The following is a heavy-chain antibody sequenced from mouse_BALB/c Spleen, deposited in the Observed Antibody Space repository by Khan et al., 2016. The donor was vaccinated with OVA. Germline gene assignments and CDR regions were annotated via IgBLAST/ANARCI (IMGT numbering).Heavy chain of an antibody. V-gene: IGHV3-2*02. CDR3: AMGRTY. CDR2: ISYSGRT. D-gene: IGHD4-1*01. CDR1: GYSIPSDYA. J-gene: IGHJ3*01. Sequence: EVQLQESGPGLVKPSQSLSLTCTVTGYSIPSDYAWNWIRQFPGNKLEWMGYISYSGRTSYNPSLKSRISVTRDTSKNQFFLQLNSVTTEDTATYYCAMGRTYWGQGTLVTVS.